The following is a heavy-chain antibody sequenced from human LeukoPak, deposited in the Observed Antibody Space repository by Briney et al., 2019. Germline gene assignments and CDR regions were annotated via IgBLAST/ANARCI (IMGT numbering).Heavy chain of an antibody. J-gene: IGHJ4*02. D-gene: IGHD2-2*01. V-gene: IGHV3-21*05. CDR3: ARGGYPDAMG. CDR1: GFTFGDYA. CDR2: ISSSSSYI. Sequence: GGSLRLSCTASGFTFGDYAMSWVRQAPGKGLEWVSYISSSSSYIYYADSVKGRFTISRDNAKNSLYLQMNRLRAEDTAVYYCARGGYPDAMGWGQGSLV.